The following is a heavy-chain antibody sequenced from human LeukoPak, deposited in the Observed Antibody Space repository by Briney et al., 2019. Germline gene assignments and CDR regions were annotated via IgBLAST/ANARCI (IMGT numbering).Heavy chain of an antibody. CDR2: ISYDGSNK. Sequence: GGSLRLSCAASGFTFSSYAMHWVRQAPGKGLEWVAVISYDGSNKYYADSVKGRFTISRDNSKNTLYLQMNSLRAEDTAVYYCARGGYYDSSAVIGYFDYWGQGTLVTVSS. V-gene: IGHV3-30-3*01. D-gene: IGHD3-22*01. CDR1: GFTFSSYA. CDR3: ARGGYYDSSAVIGYFDY. J-gene: IGHJ4*02.